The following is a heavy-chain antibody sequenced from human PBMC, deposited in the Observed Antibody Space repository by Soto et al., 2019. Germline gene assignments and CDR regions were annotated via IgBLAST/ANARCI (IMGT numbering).Heavy chain of an antibody. V-gene: IGHV1-3*01. CDR2: INAGNGNT. Sequence: QVQLVQSGAEVKKPGASVKVSCKASGYTFTSYAMHWVRQAPGQRLEWMGWINAGNGNTKYSQKFQGRVTITRDTSASTAYMELSSLRSEDTAVYYCAASVLMVYAFDYWGQGTLVTVSS. J-gene: IGHJ4*02. D-gene: IGHD2-8*01. CDR3: AASVLMVYAFDY. CDR1: GYTFTSYA.